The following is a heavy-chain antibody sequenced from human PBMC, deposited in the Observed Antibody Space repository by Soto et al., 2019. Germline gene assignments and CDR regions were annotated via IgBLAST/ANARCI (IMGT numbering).Heavy chain of an antibody. Sequence: PGGSLRLSCAASGFTFSSHWMHWVRQAPGKGLEWVSGINWNGGSTGYADSVKGRFTISRDNAKNSLYLQMNSLRAEDTALYYCARFLCEIQPIAAAGICSPFDPWGQGTLVTVSS. CDR3: ARFLCEIQPIAAAGICSPFDP. CDR1: GFTFSSHW. CDR2: INWNGGST. V-gene: IGHV3-20*04. D-gene: IGHD6-13*01. J-gene: IGHJ5*02.